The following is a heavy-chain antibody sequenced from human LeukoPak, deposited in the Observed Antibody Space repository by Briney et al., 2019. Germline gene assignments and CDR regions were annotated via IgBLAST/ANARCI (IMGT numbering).Heavy chain of an antibody. CDR3: AREGRGYSGYDHFDY. Sequence: ASVKVSCKASGGTFSSYAISWVRQAPGQGLEWMGWINPNSGGTNYAQKFQGRVTMTRDTSISTAFMELSRLRSDDTAVYYCAREGRGYSGYDHFDYWGQGTLVTVSS. D-gene: IGHD5-12*01. V-gene: IGHV1-2*02. J-gene: IGHJ4*02. CDR1: GGTFSSYA. CDR2: INPNSGGT.